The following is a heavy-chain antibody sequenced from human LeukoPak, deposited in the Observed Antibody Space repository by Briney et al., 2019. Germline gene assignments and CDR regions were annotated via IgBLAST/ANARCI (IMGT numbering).Heavy chain of an antibody. J-gene: IGHJ4*02. Sequence: GGSLRLSCTASGFSFSNYAMIWVRQAPGKGLEWVSAISGGGDSTDYADSVKGRFTISRDNSKNTLYLQMSSLRAEDTAVYYCAKVRVATKLTTELDFWGQGTLVTVSS. V-gene: IGHV3-23*01. D-gene: IGHD4-17*01. CDR1: GFSFSNYA. CDR3: AKVRVATKLTTELDF. CDR2: ISGGGDST.